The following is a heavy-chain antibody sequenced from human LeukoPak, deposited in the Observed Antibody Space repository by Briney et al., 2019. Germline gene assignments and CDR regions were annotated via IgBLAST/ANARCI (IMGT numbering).Heavy chain of an antibody. CDR1: GFTFSSYA. CDR3: AKDWYDYIWGSYGVPFDY. D-gene: IGHD3-16*01. V-gene: IGHV3-23*01. CDR2: ISGSGGST. Sequence: GGSLRLSCAASGFTFSSYAMSRVRQAPGKGLEWVSAISGSGGSTYYADSVKGRFTISRDNSKNTLYLQMNSLRAEDTAVYYCAKDWYDYIWGSYGVPFDYWGQGTLVTVSS. J-gene: IGHJ4*02.